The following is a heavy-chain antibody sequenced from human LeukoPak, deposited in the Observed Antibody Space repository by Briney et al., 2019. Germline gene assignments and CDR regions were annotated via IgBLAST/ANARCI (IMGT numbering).Heavy chain of an antibody. CDR2: IYYSGST. V-gene: IGHV4-59*01. CDR1: GGSISSYY. CDR3: ARGARRRGLGDNWFDP. J-gene: IGHJ5*02. D-gene: IGHD3-16*01. Sequence: SETLSLTCTVSGGSISSYYWSWIRQPPGKGLEWIGYIYYSGSTNYNPSLKSRVTISVDTSKNQFSLKLSSVTAADTAVYYCARGARRRGLGDNWFDPWGQGTLVTVSS.